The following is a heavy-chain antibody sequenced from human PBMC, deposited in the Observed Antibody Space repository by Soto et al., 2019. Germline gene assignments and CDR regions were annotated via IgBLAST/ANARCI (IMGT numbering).Heavy chain of an antibody. Sequence: QVQLVQSGAEEKKPGASVRVSCKASGYTFTGYYVHWVRQAPGQGLEWMGWINPNTGGTHYAQKFQGRVTMTRDTANNPGSMEMGRATFEHKAVDYFGRGSGGGHVTEFYYYGMDVWGQGTTVTVSS. J-gene: IGHJ6*02. CDR3: GRGSGGGHVTEFYYYGMDV. CDR2: INPNTGGT. D-gene: IGHD2-8*02. CDR1: GYTFTGYY. V-gene: IGHV1-2*02.